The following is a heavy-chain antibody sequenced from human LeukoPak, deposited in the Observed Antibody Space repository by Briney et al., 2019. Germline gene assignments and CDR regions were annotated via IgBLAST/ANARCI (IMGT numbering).Heavy chain of an antibody. Sequence: GGSLRLSCAASGFTFSSYGMHWVRQAPGKGLEWVAVIWYDGSNKYYADSVKGRFTISRDNSKNTLYLQMNSLRAEDTAVYYCARDLLGYSGYDSPFDYWGQGTLVTVSS. D-gene: IGHD5-12*01. CDR1: GFTFSSYG. V-gene: IGHV3-33*01. CDR2: IWYDGSNK. CDR3: ARDLLGYSGYDSPFDY. J-gene: IGHJ4*02.